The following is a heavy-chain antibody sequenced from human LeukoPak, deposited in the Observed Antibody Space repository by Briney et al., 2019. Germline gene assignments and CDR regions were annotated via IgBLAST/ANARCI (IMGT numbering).Heavy chain of an antibody. J-gene: IGHJ3*02. CDR1: GYTFTSYA. CDR3: ATSSRYYDSSVADAYAFDI. CDR2: INTNTGNP. Sequence: ASVKVSCKASGYTFTSYAMNWVRQAPGQGLEWMGWINTNTGNPTYAQGFTGRFVFSLDTSVSTAYLQISSLKVEDTAVYYCATSSRYYDSSVADAYAFDIWGQGTMVTVSS. D-gene: IGHD3-22*01. V-gene: IGHV7-4-1*02.